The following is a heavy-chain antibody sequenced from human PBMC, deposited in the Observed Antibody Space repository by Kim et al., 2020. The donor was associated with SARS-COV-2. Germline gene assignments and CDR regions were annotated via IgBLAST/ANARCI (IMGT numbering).Heavy chain of an antibody. V-gene: IGHV4-34*01. D-gene: IGHD3-3*01. Sequence: SETLSLTCEVSGGPFSGYYWNWIRQAPGKGLEWIGEMYLGGSPNYNPSLNSRVSMSLDSSNNHVSLKLTSVTAADTAVYCCTRGRGGVVGDVWGRGTTVTVSS. CDR1: GGPFSGYY. J-gene: IGHJ6*04. CDR3: TRGRGGVVGDV. CDR2: MYLGGSP.